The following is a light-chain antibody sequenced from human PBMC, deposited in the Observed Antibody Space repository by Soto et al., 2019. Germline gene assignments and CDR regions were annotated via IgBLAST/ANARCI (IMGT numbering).Light chain of an antibody. CDR2: DDN. CDR3: GSWDSSLSADV. CDR1: SSNIGGNS. Sequence: QLVMTQPPSVSAAPGQKVTISCSGSSSNIGGNSVSWYQQLPGTAPKLLIYDDNKRPSGIPDRFSGSKSGTSATLGITGFQTGDEADYYCGSWDSSLSADVFGTGTKLTVL. J-gene: IGLJ1*01. V-gene: IGLV1-51*01.